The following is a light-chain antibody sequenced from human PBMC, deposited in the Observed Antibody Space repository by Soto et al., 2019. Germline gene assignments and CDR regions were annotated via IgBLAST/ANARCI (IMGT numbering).Light chain of an antibody. CDR2: GAS. J-gene: IGKJ4*01. Sequence: EIVMTQSPSTLSVAPWERSTLSFMASQSVSSNLAWYQQKPGQAPRLLIYGASTRATGIPARFSGSGSGTEYTLTISGLQSEDFAVYYCHQYNIWPPLLFGGGTKVDIK. CDR1: QSVSSN. CDR3: HQYNIWPPLL. V-gene: IGKV3-15*01.